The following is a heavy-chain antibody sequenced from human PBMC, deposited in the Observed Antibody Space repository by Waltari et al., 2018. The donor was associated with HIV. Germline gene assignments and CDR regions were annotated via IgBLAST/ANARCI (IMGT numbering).Heavy chain of an antibody. J-gene: IGHJ4*02. CDR2: IYYSGST. CDR1: GDPVNSGSYY. D-gene: IGHD6-19*01. CDR3: TRVGGWHIAGFDY. V-gene: IGHV4-61*01. Sequence: QVQLQESGPGPVKPSETLSPTCPVSGDPVNSGSYYWGWLRQPPGKGLEWIGQIYYSGSTNYNPALKSRVTISLDTSKNQFSLQLSSVTAADTAMYYCTRVGGWHIAGFDYWGRGAQVTVSS.